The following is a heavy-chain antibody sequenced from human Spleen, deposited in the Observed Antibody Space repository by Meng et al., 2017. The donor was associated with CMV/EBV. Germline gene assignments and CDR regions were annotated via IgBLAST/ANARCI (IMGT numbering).Heavy chain of an antibody. CDR3: TKGDMGATLRGHYYGMDV. CDR1: GFTFDDYA. CDR2: INWNSGSI. Sequence: LKISCAASGFTFDDYAMHWVRQAPGKGLERVSGINWNSGSIGYADSVKGRFTISRDNARNSLYLQMNSLRGEDTAFYYCTKGDMGATLRGHYYGMDVWGQGTTVTVSS. J-gene: IGHJ6*02. V-gene: IGHV3-9*01. D-gene: IGHD1-26*01.